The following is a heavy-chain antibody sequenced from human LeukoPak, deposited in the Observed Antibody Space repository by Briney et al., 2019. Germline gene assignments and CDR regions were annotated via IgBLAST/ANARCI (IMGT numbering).Heavy chain of an antibody. D-gene: IGHD3-22*01. CDR2: IYYSGST. CDR1: GGSISSSSYY. Sequence: SETLSLTCTVSGGSISSSSYYWGWIRQPPGKGLEWIGSIYYSGSTYYNPSLKSRVTISVDTSKNQFSLKLSSVTAADTAVYYCARRQFYGSSGLDYWGQGTLVTVSS. CDR3: ARRQFYGSSGLDY. V-gene: IGHV4-39*01. J-gene: IGHJ4*02.